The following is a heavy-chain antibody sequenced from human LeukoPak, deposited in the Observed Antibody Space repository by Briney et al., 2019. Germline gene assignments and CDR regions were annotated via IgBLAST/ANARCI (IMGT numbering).Heavy chain of an antibody. J-gene: IGHJ4*02. Sequence: PGGSLRLSCAASGFTFSSYWMSWVRQAPGKGLEWVANIKQDGSEKYYVDSVKGRFTISRDNAKNSLYLQMSSLSAEDTAVYYCARVGYYDFWSGYYWGQGTLVTVSS. CDR2: IKQDGSEK. V-gene: IGHV3-7*01. CDR3: ARVGYYDFWSGYY. CDR1: GFTFSSYW. D-gene: IGHD3-3*01.